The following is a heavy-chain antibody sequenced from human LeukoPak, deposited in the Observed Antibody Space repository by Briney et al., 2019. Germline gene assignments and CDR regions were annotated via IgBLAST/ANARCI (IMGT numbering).Heavy chain of an antibody. CDR1: GFTFSTYA. J-gene: IGHJ4*02. V-gene: IGHV3-30-3*01. Sequence: GGSLRLSCAASGFTFSTYAIHWVRQAPGKGLEWVAVISHDGAQRYYADSVKGRFTISRDNSKNTLYLQMNSLRTEDTAVYYCARIDRARLGSDYWGQGTLVTVSS. CDR2: ISHDGAQR. D-gene: IGHD1-14*01. CDR3: ARIDRARLGSDY.